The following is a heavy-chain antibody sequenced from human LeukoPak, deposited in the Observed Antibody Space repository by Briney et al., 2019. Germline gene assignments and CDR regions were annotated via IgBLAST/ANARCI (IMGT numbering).Heavy chain of an antibody. V-gene: IGHV6-1*01. CDR3: VREDNPWLVTHPMCHFDY. D-gene: IGHD6-19*01. CDR2: TYYRSKWYN. J-gene: IGHJ4*02. CDR1: GDSVSSNNAA. Sequence: SQTLSLTCAISGDSVSSNNAAWNWIRQSPSRGLEWLGRTYYRSKWYNDYAVSVKSRITINPDTSKNQFSLHLNSVTPEDTAVYYCVREDNPWLVTHPMCHFDYWGQGTLVTVSS.